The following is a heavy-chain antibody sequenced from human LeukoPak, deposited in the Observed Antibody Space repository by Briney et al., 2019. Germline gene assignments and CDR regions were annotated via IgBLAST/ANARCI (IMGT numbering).Heavy chain of an antibody. J-gene: IGHJ4*02. CDR1: GFTFSSYG. Sequence: PGGSLRLSCAASGFTFSSYGMHWVRQAPGKGLEWVAVIWYDGSNKYYADSVKGRFTISRDNSKNTLYLQMNSLRAEDTAVYYCARDPESYGSGSLFDYWGQGTLVTVSS. V-gene: IGHV3-33*08. CDR3: ARDPESYGSGSLFDY. D-gene: IGHD3-10*01. CDR2: IWYDGSNK.